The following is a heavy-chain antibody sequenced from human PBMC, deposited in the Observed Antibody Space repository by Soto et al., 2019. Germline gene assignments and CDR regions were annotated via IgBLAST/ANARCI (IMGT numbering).Heavy chain of an antibody. J-gene: IGHJ6*02. CDR3: ARELAYCGGDCYSDYYGMDV. CDR1: GYTFTSYG. V-gene: IGHV1-18*01. Sequence: QVQLVQSGAEVKKPGASVKVSCKASGYTFTSYGISWVRQAPGQGLEWMGWISAYNGNTNYAQKLQGRVTITTDTSTSTAYMELRSLRSDDTAVYYCARELAYCGGDCYSDYYGMDVWGQGTTVTVSS. D-gene: IGHD2-21*02. CDR2: ISAYNGNT.